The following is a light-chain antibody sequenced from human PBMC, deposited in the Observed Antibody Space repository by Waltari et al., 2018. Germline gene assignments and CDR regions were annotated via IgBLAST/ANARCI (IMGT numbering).Light chain of an antibody. Sequence: QSALTQPASVSGSPGQSITISCTGTSSDVGSYNLVSWYQQHPGNAPKLMIYEASKRPSGVSNRFSGSKSGNTASLTISGLQAEDEADYYCSSYTSSSTLVFGGGTKLTVL. CDR2: EAS. V-gene: IGLV2-23*01. CDR3: SSYTSSSTLV. CDR1: SSDVGSYNL. J-gene: IGLJ3*02.